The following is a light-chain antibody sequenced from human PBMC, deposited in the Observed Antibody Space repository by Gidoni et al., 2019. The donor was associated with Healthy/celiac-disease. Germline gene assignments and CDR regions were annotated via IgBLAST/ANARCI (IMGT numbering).Light chain of an antibody. J-gene: IGKJ3*01. V-gene: IGKV1-9*01. Sequence: DLQLTQSPSFLSASVGDRVTITCRASQGISSYLAWYQQKPGKAPKLLIYAASTLQSGVPSRFSGSGSGTEVTLTISSLQPEDFATYYCQQLNSYPWTFGPGTKVDIK. CDR3: QQLNSYPWT. CDR2: AAS. CDR1: QGISSY.